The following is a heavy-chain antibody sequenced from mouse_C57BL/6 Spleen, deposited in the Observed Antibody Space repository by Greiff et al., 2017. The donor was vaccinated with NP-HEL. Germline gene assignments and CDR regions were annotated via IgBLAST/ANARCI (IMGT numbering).Heavy chain of an antibody. D-gene: IGHD4-1*01. CDR3: ASARGITGTYAMDY. V-gene: IGHV1-52*01. CDR1: GYTFTSYW. Sequence: QVQLQQSGAELVRPGSSVKLSCKASGYTFTSYWMHWVKQRPIQGLEWIGNIDPSDSETHYNQKFKDKATLTVDKSSSTAYMQLSSLTSEDSAVYYCASARGITGTYAMDYWGQGTSVTVSS. CDR2: IDPSDSET. J-gene: IGHJ4*01.